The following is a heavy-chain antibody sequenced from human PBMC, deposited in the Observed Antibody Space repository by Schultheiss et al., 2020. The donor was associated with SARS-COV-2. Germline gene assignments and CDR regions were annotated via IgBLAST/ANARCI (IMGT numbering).Heavy chain of an antibody. CDR2: IYPGDSDT. Sequence: GESLKISCKGSEYSFTSYWIGWVRQMPGKGLEWMGIIYPGDSDTRYSPSFQGQVTISADTSISTAYLQWSSLKASDTAMYYCARILDPNAYYYYGMDVWGQGTTVTVSS. D-gene: IGHD2-15*01. CDR3: ARILDPNAYYYYGMDV. V-gene: IGHV5-51*01. J-gene: IGHJ6*02. CDR1: EYSFTSYW.